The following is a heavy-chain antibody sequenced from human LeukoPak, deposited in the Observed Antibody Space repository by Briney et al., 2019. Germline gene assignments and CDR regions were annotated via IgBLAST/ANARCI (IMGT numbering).Heavy chain of an antibody. CDR1: GFTFSWYA. D-gene: IGHD3-22*01. CDR2: ISSNGGRT. CDR3: VKDEYYDSTGYYTY. J-gene: IGHJ4*02. V-gene: IGHV3-64D*09. Sequence: GGSLRLPCSASGFTFSWYAMHWVRQAPGKGLESVSGISSNGGRTYYADSVKGRFTISRDNSKNTLYLQMSSLRAEDTAVYYCVKDEYYDSTGYYTYWGQGTLVTVSS.